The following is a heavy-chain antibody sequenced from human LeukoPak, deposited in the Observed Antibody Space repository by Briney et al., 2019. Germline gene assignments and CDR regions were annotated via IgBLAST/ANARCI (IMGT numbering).Heavy chain of an antibody. J-gene: IGHJ4*02. CDR1: GFTFSSYE. CDR3: ARVSPYGGNSRFDY. CDR2: ISSSGSTI. D-gene: IGHD4-23*01. V-gene: IGHV3-48*03. Sequence: GSLRLSCAASGFTFSSYEMNWVRQAPGKGLEWVSYISSSGSTIYYADSVKGRFTISRDNAKNSLYLQMNSLRAEVTAVYYCARVSPYGGNSRFDYWGQGTLVTVSS.